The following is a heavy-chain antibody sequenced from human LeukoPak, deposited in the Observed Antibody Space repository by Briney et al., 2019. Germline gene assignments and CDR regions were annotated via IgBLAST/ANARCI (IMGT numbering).Heavy chain of an antibody. CDR1: GFTFSSYW. J-gene: IGHJ4*02. CDR2: IKQDGSEK. D-gene: IGHD1-26*01. CDR3: ARDRRLTWELRFDY. Sequence: GGSLRLSCAASGFTFSSYWMSWVRQAPGKGLEWVANIKQDGSEKYYVDSVKGRFNIPRDNAKNSLYLQMNSLRAEDTAVYYCARDRRLTWELRFDYWGQGTLVTVSS. V-gene: IGHV3-7*01.